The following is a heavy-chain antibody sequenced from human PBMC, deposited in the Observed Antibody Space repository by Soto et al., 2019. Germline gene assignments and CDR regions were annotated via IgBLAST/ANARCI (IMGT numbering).Heavy chain of an antibody. D-gene: IGHD6-19*01. Sequence: GGSLRLSCAASGFTFSSYSMNWVRQAPGKGLEWVSYISSSSSTIYYADSVKGRFTISRDNAKNSLYLQMNSLRAEDTAVYYCARGAVAGMGWFDPWGQGTLVTVSS. V-gene: IGHV3-48*01. CDR3: ARGAVAGMGWFDP. CDR1: GFTFSSYS. J-gene: IGHJ5*02. CDR2: ISSSSSTI.